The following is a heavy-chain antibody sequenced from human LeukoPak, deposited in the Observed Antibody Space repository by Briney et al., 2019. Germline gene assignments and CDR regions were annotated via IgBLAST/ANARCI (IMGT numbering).Heavy chain of an antibody. CDR1: GFTFSSYW. D-gene: IGHD3-10*01. J-gene: IGHJ4*02. Sequence: GGSLRLSCAASGFTFSSYWMSWVRQAPGKGLEWVANIKQDGSEKYYVDSVKGRFTISRDNAKNSLYLQMNSLRAEDTAVYYCARVLEWFGELAPDYFDYWGQGTLVTVPS. V-gene: IGHV3-7*01. CDR3: ARVLEWFGELAPDYFDY. CDR2: IKQDGSEK.